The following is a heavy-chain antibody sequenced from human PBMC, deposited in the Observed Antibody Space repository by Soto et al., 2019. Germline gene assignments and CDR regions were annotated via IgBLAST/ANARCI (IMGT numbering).Heavy chain of an antibody. V-gene: IGHV3-30*18. D-gene: IGHD4-17*01. J-gene: IGHJ6*03. CDR3: AKDSTTETYYYYYMDV. CDR2: ISYDGSNK. CDR1: GFTFSSYG. Sequence: VGSLRLSCAASGFTFSSYGMHWVRQAPGKGLEWVAVISYDGSNKYYADSVKGRFTISRDNSKNTLYLQMNSLRAEDTAVYYCAKDSTTETYYYYYMDVWGKGTTVTVSS.